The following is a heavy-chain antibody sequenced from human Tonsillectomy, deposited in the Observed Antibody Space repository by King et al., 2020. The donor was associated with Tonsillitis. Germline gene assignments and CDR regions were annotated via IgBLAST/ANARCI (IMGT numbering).Heavy chain of an antibody. CDR3: AKDKSGGDPWYFDL. CDR1: GFTFSLSV. CDR2: ISYDGGKT. J-gene: IGHJ2*01. D-gene: IGHD2-21*02. V-gene: IGHV3-30*18. Sequence: VQLVESGGGVVQPGGSLRLSCATSGFTFSLSVMHWVRQAPGKGLEWVAVISYDGGKTYYADSVKGRFTISRDNSKNTLSLQMNSLRVEDTAVYYCAKDKSGGDPWYFDLWGRGTLVTFSS.